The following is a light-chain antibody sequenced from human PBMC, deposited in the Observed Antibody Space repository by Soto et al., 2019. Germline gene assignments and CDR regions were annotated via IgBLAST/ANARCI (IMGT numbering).Light chain of an antibody. V-gene: IGKV1-5*03. J-gene: IGKJ1*01. CDR2: KAS. CDR1: QTISSW. CDR3: QQYGSSPRT. Sequence: DIQMTQSPSTLSGSVGDRVTITCRASQTISSWLAWYQQKPGKAPKLLIYKASTLKSGVPSRFSGGGSGTDFTLTISRLEPEDFAVYYCQQYGSSPRTFGQGTKVDIK.